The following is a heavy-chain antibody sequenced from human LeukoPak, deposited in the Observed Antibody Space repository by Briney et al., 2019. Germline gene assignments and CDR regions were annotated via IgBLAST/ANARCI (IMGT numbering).Heavy chain of an antibody. CDR3: ARDRSISAAGDTY. D-gene: IGHD6-13*01. CDR2: VNRDGSST. Sequence: GGSLRLSCAASEFTFSDYWMHRVRQAPGKGLVWVSRVNRDGSSTSYADSVKGRFTISRDNAKNTLSLQMNSLRAEDTAVYYCARDRSISAAGDTYWGQGTLVTVSS. CDR1: EFTFSDYW. J-gene: IGHJ4*02. V-gene: IGHV3-74*01.